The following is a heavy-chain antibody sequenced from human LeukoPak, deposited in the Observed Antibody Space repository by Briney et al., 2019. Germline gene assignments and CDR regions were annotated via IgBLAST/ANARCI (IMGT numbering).Heavy chain of an antibody. J-gene: IGHJ6*02. CDR2: ISSSSSYI. CDR3: ARDGYSSSWYGYYYGMDV. CDR1: GFTFSSYS. D-gene: IGHD6-13*01. Sequence: GSLRLSCAASGFTFSSYSMNWVRQAPGKGLEWVSSISSSSSYIYYADSVKGRFTISRDNAKNSLYLQMNSLRDEDTAVYYCARDGYSSSWYGYYYGMDVWGQGTTVTVSS. V-gene: IGHV3-21*01.